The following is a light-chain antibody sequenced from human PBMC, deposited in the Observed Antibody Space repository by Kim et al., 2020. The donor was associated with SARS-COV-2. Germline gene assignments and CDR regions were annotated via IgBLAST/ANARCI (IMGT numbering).Light chain of an antibody. Sequence: LSTGERATLSCRASQSVSSYLAWYQQKPGQAPRLLIYDASNRATGIPARFSGSGSGTDFTLTISSLEPEDFAVYYCQQRSNWPLTFGGGTKVDIK. J-gene: IGKJ4*01. CDR2: DAS. V-gene: IGKV3-11*01. CDR1: QSVSSY. CDR3: QQRSNWPLT.